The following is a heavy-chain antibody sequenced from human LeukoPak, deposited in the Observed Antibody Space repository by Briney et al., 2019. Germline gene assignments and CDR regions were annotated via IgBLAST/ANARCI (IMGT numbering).Heavy chain of an antibody. CDR1: GGSFSGYY. V-gene: IGHV4-34*01. D-gene: IGHD6-19*01. CDR2: INHSGST. Sequence: PSETLSLTCAVYGGSFSGYYWSWIRQPPGKGLEWIGEINHSGSTNYNPSLKSRVTISVDTSKNQFSLKLSSVTAADTAVYYCARVRRVAVVPYFDYWGQGTLVTVSS. CDR3: ARVRRVAVVPYFDY. J-gene: IGHJ4*02.